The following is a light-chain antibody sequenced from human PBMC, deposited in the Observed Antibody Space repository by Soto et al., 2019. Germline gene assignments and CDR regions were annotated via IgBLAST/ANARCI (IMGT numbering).Light chain of an antibody. V-gene: IGLV3-1*01. Sequence: SYELTQPPSVSVSQGQTASITCSGDKLGDKYACWYQQKPGQSPVLVIYQDTKRPSGIPERFSGSNSGNTATLTISGTQALDEADYYCQAWDSSTAGVFGPGTKLTVL. J-gene: IGLJ1*01. CDR1: KLGDKY. CDR2: QDT. CDR3: QAWDSSTAGV.